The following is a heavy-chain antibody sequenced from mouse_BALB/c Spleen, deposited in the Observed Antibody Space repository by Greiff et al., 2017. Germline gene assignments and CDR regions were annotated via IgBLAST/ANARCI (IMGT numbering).Heavy chain of an antibody. CDR2: ISSGGGNT. CDR3: ARLGLDY. D-gene: IGHD4-1*01. V-gene: IGHV5-9*03. Sequence: EVQLVESGGGLVKPGGSLKLSCAASGFTFSSYTMSWVRQTPEKRLEWVATISSGGGNTYYPDSVKGRFTISRDNAKNNLYLQMSSLRSEDTALYYCARLGLDYWGQGTTLTVSS. CDR1: GFTFSSYT. J-gene: IGHJ2*01.